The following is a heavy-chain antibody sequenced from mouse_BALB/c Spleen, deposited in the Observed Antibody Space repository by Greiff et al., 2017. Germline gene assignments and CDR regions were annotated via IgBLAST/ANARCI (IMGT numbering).Heavy chain of an antibody. D-gene: IGHD2-2*01. CDR3: ARGGYDGAWFAY. Sequence: VQLQQSGAELVRPGSSVKISCKASGYAFSSYWMNWVKQRPGQGLEWIGQIYPGDGDTNYNGKFKGKATLTADKSSSTAYMQLSSLTSEDSAVYFCARGGYDGAWFAYWGQGTLVNVSA. CDR2: IYPGDGDT. V-gene: IGHV1-80*01. J-gene: IGHJ3*01. CDR1: GYAFSSYW.